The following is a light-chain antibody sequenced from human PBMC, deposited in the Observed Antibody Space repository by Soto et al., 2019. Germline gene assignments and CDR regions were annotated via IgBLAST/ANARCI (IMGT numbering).Light chain of an antibody. Sequence: DLQMTQSPSSLSASVGDRVHITCQASQDISNHLNWYHQKAGKAPKLLIYDASNLEIGVPSRFSGSGAGTDFTLTITSLQPEDIAVYYCQQYDNLPLTFGGGTKVEI. CDR2: DAS. CDR3: QQYDNLPLT. CDR1: QDISNH. V-gene: IGKV1-33*01. J-gene: IGKJ4*01.